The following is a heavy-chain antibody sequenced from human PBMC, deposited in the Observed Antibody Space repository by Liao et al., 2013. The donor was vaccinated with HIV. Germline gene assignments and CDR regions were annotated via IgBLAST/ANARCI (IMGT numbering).Heavy chain of an antibody. Sequence: QLQLQESGSGLVKPSQTLSLTCAVSGGSISSGGYSWSWIRQPPGKGLEWIGYIYHSGSTYYNPSLKSRVTISVDRSMNHFSLKLRSVTAADTATYYCSLEYQLQEVRWRVESRELWGQGTLVTVSS. CDR1: GGSISSGGYS. J-gene: IGHJ4*02. D-gene: IGHD1-7*01. V-gene: IGHV4-30-2*01. CDR3: SLEYQLQEVRWRVESREL. CDR2: IYHSGST.